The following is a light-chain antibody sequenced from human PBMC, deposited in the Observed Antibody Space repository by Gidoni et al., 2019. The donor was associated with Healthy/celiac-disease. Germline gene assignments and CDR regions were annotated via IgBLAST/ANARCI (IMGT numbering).Light chain of an antibody. CDR3: QQYNSYSWT. Sequence: DIQMTQSPSTLSASVGDRVTITCRASQRISSWLAWYQQKPGKAPKLLSYKASSVESGVPSRFSGSGSGTEFTLTISSLQPDDFATYYCQQYNSYSWTFGQGTKVEIK. CDR1: QRISSW. V-gene: IGKV1-5*03. J-gene: IGKJ1*01. CDR2: KAS.